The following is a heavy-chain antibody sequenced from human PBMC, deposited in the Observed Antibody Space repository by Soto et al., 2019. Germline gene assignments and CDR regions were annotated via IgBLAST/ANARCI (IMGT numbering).Heavy chain of an antibody. D-gene: IGHD3-22*01. CDR1: GGSISSGGYY. CDR3: AREGYSSGYYYYYGMDV. J-gene: IGHJ6*02. CDR2: IYYSGST. V-gene: IGHV4-61*08. Sequence: SETLSLTCTVSGGSISSGGYYWSWIRQHPGKGLEWIGYIYYSGSTNYNPSLKSRVTISVDTSKNQFSLKLSSVTAADTAVYYCAREGYSSGYYYYYGMDVWGQGTTVTVAS.